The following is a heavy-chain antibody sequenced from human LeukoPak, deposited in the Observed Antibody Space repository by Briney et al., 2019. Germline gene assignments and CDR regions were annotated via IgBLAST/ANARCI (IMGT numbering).Heavy chain of an antibody. J-gene: IGHJ4*02. D-gene: IGHD6-13*01. CDR3: ARSIAAAGIGVTVDY. CDR2: ISYDGSNK. V-gene: IGHV3-30*03. CDR1: GFTFSSYG. Sequence: GGSLRLSCAASGFTFSSYGMHWVRQAPGKGLEWVAVISYDGSNKYYADSVKGRFTISRDNSKNTLYLQMNSLRAEDTAVYYCARSIAAAGIGVTVDYWGQGTLVTVSS.